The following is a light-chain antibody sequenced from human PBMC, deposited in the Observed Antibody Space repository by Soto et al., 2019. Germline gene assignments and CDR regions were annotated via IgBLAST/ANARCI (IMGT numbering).Light chain of an antibody. CDR2: WAS. CDR1: QSALYRSNSKSY. V-gene: IGKV4-1*01. J-gene: IGKJ4*01. Sequence: DIVMSQSPASLAVSLGERATINCTSSQSALYRSNSKSYLAWYQQIPGQPPKLLIYWASTRESGVPDRFSGSGSGTDFTLTISSLQAEDVAVYYCQQYYSSPLTFAGGTKVDI. CDR3: QQYYSSPLT.